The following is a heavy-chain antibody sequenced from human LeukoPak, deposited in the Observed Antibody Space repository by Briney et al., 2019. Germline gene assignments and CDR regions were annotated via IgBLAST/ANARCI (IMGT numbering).Heavy chain of an antibody. CDR1: GFTFSSYD. J-gene: IGHJ6*02. Sequence: GGSLKLSCAASGFTFSSYDMHWVRQPTGKGLEWVSAIGTAGDTRYSDSVKGRFTISRENAKNSLYLQINSLRAGDTAVYYCVRFRPTYAMDVWGPGTTVAVSS. CDR3: VRFRPTYAMDV. V-gene: IGHV3-13*01. CDR2: IGTAGDT.